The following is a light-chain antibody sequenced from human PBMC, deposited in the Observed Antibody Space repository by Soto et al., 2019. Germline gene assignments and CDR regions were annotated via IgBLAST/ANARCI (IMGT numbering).Light chain of an antibody. CDR1: QSVSSSY. V-gene: IGKV3-20*01. CDR2: GAS. J-gene: IGKJ4*01. Sequence: EIVLTQSPVTLSLSPGEIATLSCSASQSVSSSYLAWYQQKPGQAPRLLIYGASSRATGIPDRFSGSGSGTDFTLTISRLEPEDFAVYYCQQYGSSPPITFGGGTKVDIK. CDR3: QQYGSSPPIT.